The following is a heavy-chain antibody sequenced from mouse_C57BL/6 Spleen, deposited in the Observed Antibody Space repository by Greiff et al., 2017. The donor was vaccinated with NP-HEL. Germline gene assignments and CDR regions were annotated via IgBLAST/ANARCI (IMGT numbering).Heavy chain of an antibody. CDR3: ARVDGYYEGDY. Sequence: QVQLQQSGAELARPGASVKLSCKASGYTFTSYGISWVKQRTGQGLEWIGEIYPRSGNTYYNEKLKGKATMTADKSSSTAYMELRSLTSEDSAVYFCARVDGYYEGDYWGQGTTLTVSS. D-gene: IGHD2-3*01. V-gene: IGHV1-81*01. J-gene: IGHJ2*01. CDR1: GYTFTSYG. CDR2: IYPRSGNT.